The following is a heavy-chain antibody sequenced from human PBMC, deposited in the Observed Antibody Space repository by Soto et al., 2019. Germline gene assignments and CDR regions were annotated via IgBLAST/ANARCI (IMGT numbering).Heavy chain of an antibody. D-gene: IGHD3-10*01. CDR3: ARVREGSGPYYGMDV. Sequence: WVAVISYDGSNKYYADSVKGRFTISRDNSKNTLYLQMNSLRAEDTAVYYCARVREGSGPYYGMDVWGQGTTVTVSS. V-gene: IGHV3-30-3*01. CDR2: ISYDGSNK. J-gene: IGHJ6*02.